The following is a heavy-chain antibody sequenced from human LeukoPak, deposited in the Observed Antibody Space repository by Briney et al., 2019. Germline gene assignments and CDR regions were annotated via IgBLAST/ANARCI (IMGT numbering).Heavy chain of an antibody. CDR1: GGSISSSSYY. D-gene: IGHD2-2*01. J-gene: IGHJ4*02. CDR3: ARRGSGVVVPAAMEYYFDY. CDR2: IYYSGST. V-gene: IGHV4-39*01. Sequence: SETLSLTCTVSGGSISSSSYYWGWIRQPPGKGLEWIGSIYYSGSTYYNPSLKSRVTISVDTSKNQFSLKLSSVTAADTAVYHCARRGSGVVVPAAMEYYFDYWGQGTLVTVSS.